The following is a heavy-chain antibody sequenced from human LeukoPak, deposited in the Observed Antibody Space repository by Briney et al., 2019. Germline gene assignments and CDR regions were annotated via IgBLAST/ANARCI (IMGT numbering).Heavy chain of an antibody. V-gene: IGHV1-69*06. Sequence: ASVTVSFKASVGTFSSYAISWVRQAPGQGLEWMGRIIPIFGTANYAQKFQGRVTITADKSTSTAYMELSSLRSEDTAVYYCAREIAVAAPWYFDLWGRGTLVTVSS. CDR1: VGTFSSYA. D-gene: IGHD6-19*01. CDR3: AREIAVAAPWYFDL. CDR2: IIPIFGTA. J-gene: IGHJ2*01.